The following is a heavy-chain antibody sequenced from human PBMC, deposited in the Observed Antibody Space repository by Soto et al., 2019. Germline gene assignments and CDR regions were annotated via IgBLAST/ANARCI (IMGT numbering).Heavy chain of an antibody. CDR3: ARVIRGYLFDY. Sequence: WTCIRQPPGKGLEYIGHISYSGSTNYNPSLKSRVTISLDTSKNQFSLKLTSVTAADTAVYYCARVIRGYLFDYWGQGTLVAVSS. CDR2: ISYSGST. J-gene: IGHJ4*02. V-gene: IGHV4-59*01. D-gene: IGHD3-22*01.